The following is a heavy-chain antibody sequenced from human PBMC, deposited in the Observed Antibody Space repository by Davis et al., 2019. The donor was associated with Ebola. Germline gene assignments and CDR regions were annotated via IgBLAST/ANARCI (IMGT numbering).Heavy chain of an antibody. CDR3: TTPGGQDSGYDVFDI. CDR2: INPNDGRT. V-gene: IGHV1-46*03. J-gene: IGHJ3*02. D-gene: IGHD5-12*01. CDR1: GYTFTSYY. Sequence: ASVKVSCKASGYTFTSYYMHWVRQAPGQGLEWMGMINPNDGRTIYAQKFQGRVTVTRDTSTTTVYMDLSSLRSEDTALYYCTTPGGQDSGYDVFDIRGQGTMVTVSS.